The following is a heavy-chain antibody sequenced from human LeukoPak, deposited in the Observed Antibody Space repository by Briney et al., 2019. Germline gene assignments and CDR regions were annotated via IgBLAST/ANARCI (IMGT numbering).Heavy chain of an antibody. CDR2: ISSSSSYI. D-gene: IGHD6-19*01. CDR1: GFTFSSYS. V-gene: IGHV3-21*01. CDR3: ARMYGSGFRVRGFY. Sequence: GGSLRLSCAASGFTFSSYSMNWVRQAPGKGLEWVSSISSSSSYIYYADSVKGRFTISRDNAKNSLYLQMNSLRAEDTAVYYCARMYGSGFRVRGFYWGQGTLVTVSS. J-gene: IGHJ4*02.